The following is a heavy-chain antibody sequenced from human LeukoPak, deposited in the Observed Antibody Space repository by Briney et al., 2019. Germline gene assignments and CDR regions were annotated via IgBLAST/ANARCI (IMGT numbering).Heavy chain of an antibody. Sequence: GESLKISCKGSGYSFTSYWIGWVRQMPGKGLEWMGIIYPGDSDTRYSPSFQGQVTISADKSISTAYLQWSSLKASDTAMYYCASLDYYDSSGYYYGFDYWGQGTLVTASS. V-gene: IGHV5-51*01. CDR3: ASLDYYDSSGYYYGFDY. J-gene: IGHJ4*02. CDR1: GYSFTSYW. D-gene: IGHD3-22*01. CDR2: IYPGDSDT.